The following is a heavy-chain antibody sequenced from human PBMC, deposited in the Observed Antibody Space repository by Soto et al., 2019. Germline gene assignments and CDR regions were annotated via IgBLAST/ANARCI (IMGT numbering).Heavy chain of an antibody. CDR3: AREVAAAGTQYNWFDP. J-gene: IGHJ5*02. CDR1: GGSISSGDYY. CDR2: IYYSGST. D-gene: IGHD6-13*01. Sequence: QVQLQESGPGLVKPSQTLSLTCTVSGGSISSGDYYWSWIRQPPGKGLEWIGYIYYSGSTYYNPSLKSRVTISVDTPKHQFSLKLSSVTAADTAVYYCAREVAAAGTQYNWFDPWGQGTLVTVSS. V-gene: IGHV4-30-4*01.